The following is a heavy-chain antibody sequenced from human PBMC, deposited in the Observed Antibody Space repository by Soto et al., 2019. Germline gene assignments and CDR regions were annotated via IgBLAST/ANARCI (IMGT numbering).Heavy chain of an antibody. Sequence: QVQLVQSGAEVKKPGASVKVSCKASGYTFTGYYMHWVRQAPGQGLEWMGWINPNSGGTNYAQKFQGWXXMXRGXSISTAYKELSRLRSDDTAVYYCARDYGDYYGMDVWGQGTTVTVSS. CDR1: GYTFTGYY. V-gene: IGHV1-2*04. J-gene: IGHJ6*02. D-gene: IGHD4-17*01. CDR2: INPNSGGT. CDR3: ARDYGDYYGMDV.